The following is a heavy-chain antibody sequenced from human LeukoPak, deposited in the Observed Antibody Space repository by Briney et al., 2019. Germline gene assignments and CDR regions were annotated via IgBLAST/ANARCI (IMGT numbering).Heavy chain of an antibody. V-gene: IGHV3-21*01. CDR3: ARSNARGYYYMDV. D-gene: IGHD3-10*01. CDR2: ISSSSSYI. J-gene: IGHJ6*03. Sequence: GGSLRLSCAASGFTFSNYWMNWVRQAPGKGLEWVSSISSSSSYIYYADSVKGRFTISRDNAKNSLYLQMNSLRAEDTAVYYCARSNARGYYYMDVWGKGTTVTVSS. CDR1: GFTFSNYW.